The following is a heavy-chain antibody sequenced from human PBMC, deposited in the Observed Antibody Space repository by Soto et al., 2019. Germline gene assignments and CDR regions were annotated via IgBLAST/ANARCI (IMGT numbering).Heavy chain of an antibody. Sequence: XXSLRLSFAASGFTFSSYAMRWVRQAPGKGLEWVSAISGSGGSTYYADSVKGRFTISRDNSKNTLYLQMNSLRAEETAVYYCAKGGYYDSSGYSAAPYWGQGTLVTVSS. CDR3: AKGGYYDSSGYSAAPY. CDR1: GFTFSSYA. D-gene: IGHD3-22*01. V-gene: IGHV3-23*01. CDR2: ISGSGGST. J-gene: IGHJ4*02.